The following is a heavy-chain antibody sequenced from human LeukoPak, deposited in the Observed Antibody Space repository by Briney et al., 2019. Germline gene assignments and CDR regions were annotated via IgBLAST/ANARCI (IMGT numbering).Heavy chain of an antibody. V-gene: IGHV3-21*01. CDR2: ISSSSSYI. D-gene: IGHD3-10*01. CDR1: GFTFSSYS. J-gene: IGHJ6*03. Sequence: PGGSLRLSXAASGFTFSSYSMNWVRQAPGKGLEWVSSISSSSSYIYYADSVKGRFTISRDNAKNSLYLQMNSLRAEDTAVYYCARGHTLLWFGAGGPDYYYMDVWGKGTTVTVSS. CDR3: ARGHTLLWFGAGGPDYYYMDV.